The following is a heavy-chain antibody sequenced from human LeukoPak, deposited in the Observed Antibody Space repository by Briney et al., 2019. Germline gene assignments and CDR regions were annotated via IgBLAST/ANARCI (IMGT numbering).Heavy chain of an antibody. CDR2: IGSDNKP. CDR3: ARVDCSGGSCYRAFDI. J-gene: IGHJ3*02. D-gene: IGHD2-15*01. Sequence: GGSLRLSCEASGFTFSAYAMTWVRQAPGKGLEWVSSIGSDNKPHYSESVKGRFAISRDNAKNSLYLQMNSLRAEDTAIYYCARVDCSGGSCYRAFDIWGQGTLVTVSS. CDR1: GFTFSAYA. V-gene: IGHV3-69-1*01.